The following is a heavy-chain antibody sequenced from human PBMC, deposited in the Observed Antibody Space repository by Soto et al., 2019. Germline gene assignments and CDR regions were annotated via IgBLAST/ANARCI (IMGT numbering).Heavy chain of an antibody. V-gene: IGHV3-15*07. Sequence: EVQLVESGGDLVKPGGSLRLSCAASGFAFSAAWIHWVSQAPGKGPEWVGRMKNKINGATTDYGAPVKGRFTISRDDSKNTLYLQMDSLKTEDTAVYYCTAHSITTTGAHFWGQGTLVTVSS. CDR3: TAHSITTTGAHF. CDR2: MKNKINGATT. CDR1: GFAFSAAW. J-gene: IGHJ4*02. D-gene: IGHD1-1*01.